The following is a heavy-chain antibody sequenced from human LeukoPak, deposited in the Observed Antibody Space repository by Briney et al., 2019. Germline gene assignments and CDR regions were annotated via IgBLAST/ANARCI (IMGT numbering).Heavy chain of an antibody. Sequence: GGSLRLSCAASGFTFSSYAMSWVRQAPGKGLVWVSRINSDGTNTNYAGSVEGRFTISRDNTKNTLYLQMNSLRAEDTAVYYCVRDLSGGGNWFAGSFKYWGLGTLVTVSS. V-gene: IGHV3-74*01. CDR3: VRDLSGGGNWFAGSFKY. CDR1: GFTFSSYA. D-gene: IGHD1-1*01. CDR2: INSDGTNT. J-gene: IGHJ4*02.